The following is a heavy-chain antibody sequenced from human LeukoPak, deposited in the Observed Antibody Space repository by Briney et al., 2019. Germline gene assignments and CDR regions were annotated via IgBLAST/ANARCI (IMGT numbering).Heavy chain of an antibody. V-gene: IGHV4-30-4*01. CDR2: IYYSGST. CDR1: GGSISSGDYY. CDR3: ARDLEYFLFDY. Sequence: PSQTLSLTCTVSGGSISSGDYYWSWIPQPPGKGLEWIGYIYYSGSTYYNPSLKSRVTISVDTSKNQFSLKLSSVTAADTAVYYCARDLEYFLFDYWGQGTLVTVSS. D-gene: IGHD2/OR15-2a*01. J-gene: IGHJ4*02.